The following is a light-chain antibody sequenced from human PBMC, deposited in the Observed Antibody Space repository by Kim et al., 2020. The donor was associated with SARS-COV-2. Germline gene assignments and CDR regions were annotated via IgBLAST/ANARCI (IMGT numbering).Light chain of an antibody. V-gene: IGLV1-44*01. CDR2: NDY. Sequence: QSVLTQPPSTSGTPGQRVTISCSGSSSNVGLHFVNWYQQLPGTAPRVFIYNDYPRPSGVPDRFSCSRSGTSASLAISGLQSEDEADYYCATWDVSLNGWVFGGGTQLTVL. CDR3: ATWDVSLNGWV. J-gene: IGLJ3*02. CDR1: SSNVGLHF.